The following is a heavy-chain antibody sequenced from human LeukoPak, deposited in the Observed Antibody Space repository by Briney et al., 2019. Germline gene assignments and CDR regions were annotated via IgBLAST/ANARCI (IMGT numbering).Heavy chain of an antibody. CDR1: GFTSSNYN. D-gene: IGHD3-10*01. Sequence: GGSLRLSCTASGFTSSNYNMNWVRQAPGKGLEWVSYISSRSTTIYYADSVQGRFTISRDNSKNTLYLQMNSLRAEDTAVYYCAKSATVRGVGYYFDYWGQGTLVTVSS. CDR2: ISSRSTTI. CDR3: AKSATVRGVGYYFDY. V-gene: IGHV3-48*01. J-gene: IGHJ4*02.